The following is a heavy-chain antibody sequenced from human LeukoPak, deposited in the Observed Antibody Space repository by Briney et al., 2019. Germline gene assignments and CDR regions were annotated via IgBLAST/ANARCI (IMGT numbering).Heavy chain of an antibody. CDR1: GDSVSSNSAA. CDR3: ARDRLHPVASIAVAGTYGGGFDY. CDR2: TYYRSKWYN. Sequence: SQTLSLTCSISGDSVSSNSAAWNWIRQSRSRGLEWLGRTYYRSKWYNDYAVSVKSRITINPDTSKNQFSLQLNSVTPEDTAVYYCARDRLHPVASIAVAGTYGGGFDYWGQGTLVTVSS. D-gene: IGHD6-19*01. V-gene: IGHV6-1*01. J-gene: IGHJ4*02.